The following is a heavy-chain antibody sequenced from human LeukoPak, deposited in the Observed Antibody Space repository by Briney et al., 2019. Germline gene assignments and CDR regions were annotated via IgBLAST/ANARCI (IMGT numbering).Heavy chain of an antibody. CDR3: AATSRDGYNCIDY. CDR2: ISYDGGHK. CDR1: GFTFSNSA. V-gene: IGHV3-30-3*01. Sequence: GGSLRLSCAASGFTFSNSAMHWVRQAPGKGLEWVAVISYDGGHKYYADSVKGRFTISRDNSKNTLYLVMNSLRTEDMAIYYCAATSRDGYNCIDYWGQGTLVTVSS. J-gene: IGHJ4*02. D-gene: IGHD5-24*01.